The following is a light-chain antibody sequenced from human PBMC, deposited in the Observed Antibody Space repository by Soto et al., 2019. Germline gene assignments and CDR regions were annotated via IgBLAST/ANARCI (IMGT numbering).Light chain of an antibody. Sequence: QSVLTQPPSASGSPGQSVTISCTGTSSDIGGYNYVSWYQQHPGKAPKLMIYEVNKRPSGVPDRFSDSKSGNTASLSVSGLQAEDEADYYSSSFAGTNNLRMYGGGTKLTVL. V-gene: IGLV2-8*01. J-gene: IGLJ3*02. CDR2: EVN. CDR3: SSFAGTNNLRM. CDR1: SSDIGGYNY.